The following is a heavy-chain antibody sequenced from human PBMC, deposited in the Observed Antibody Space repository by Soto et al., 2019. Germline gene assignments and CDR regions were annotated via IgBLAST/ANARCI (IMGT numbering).Heavy chain of an antibody. Sequence: GESLKISCKGSGYSFTSYWIGWVRQMPGKGLEWMGIIYPGDSDTRYSPSFQGQVTISADKSISTAYLQWSSLKASDTAMYYCGRANTAMTCYDYYGMDVWGQGTTVNVSS. CDR1: GYSFTSYW. D-gene: IGHD5-18*01. J-gene: IGHJ6*02. V-gene: IGHV5-51*01. CDR2: IYPGDSDT. CDR3: GRANTAMTCYDYYGMDV.